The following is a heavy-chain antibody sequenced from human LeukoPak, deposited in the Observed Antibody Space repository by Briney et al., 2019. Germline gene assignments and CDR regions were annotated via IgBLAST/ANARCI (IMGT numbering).Heavy chain of an antibody. J-gene: IGHJ4*02. CDR2: IFYTGST. V-gene: IGHV4-59*01. CDR1: GGSINNYY. CDR3: ARGPTRQYFDY. Sequence: SETLSLTCTVSGGSINNYYWSWIRQPPGRGLEWIGYIFYTGSTNYNPSLQSRVTISVDTSRNQFSLNLSSVTAADTAVYFCARGPTRQYFDYWGQGTLVTVSS. D-gene: IGHD6-6*01.